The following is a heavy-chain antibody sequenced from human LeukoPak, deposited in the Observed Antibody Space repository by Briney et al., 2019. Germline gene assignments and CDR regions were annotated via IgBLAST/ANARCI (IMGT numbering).Heavy chain of an antibody. V-gene: IGHV1-8*03. Sequence: ASVKVSCKASGYTFTSYDINWVRQATGQGFEWMGWMNPNSGNTGYAQKFQGRVTITRNTSISTAYMELSSLRSEDTAVYYCARASYYGSGSYDYGSQGTLVSVSS. D-gene: IGHD3-10*01. CDR3: ARASYYGSGSYDY. J-gene: IGHJ4*02. CDR2: MNPNSGNT. CDR1: GYTFTSYD.